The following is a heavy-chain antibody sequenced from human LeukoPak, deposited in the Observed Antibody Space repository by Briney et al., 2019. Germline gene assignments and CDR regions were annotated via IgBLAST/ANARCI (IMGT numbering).Heavy chain of an antibody. CDR2: IIPILDMP. Sequence: ASVKVSCKASGDTFSSYGVSWVRQAPGQGLEWMGRIIPILDMPTYTQKFKDRVTITADKSTSTVYMEVSSLTSEDTAVYYCARAHSKGFVSSWDYWGQGTLVTVSS. V-gene: IGHV1-69*04. CDR3: ARAHSKGFVSSWDY. D-gene: IGHD6-13*01. CDR1: GDTFSSYG. J-gene: IGHJ4*02.